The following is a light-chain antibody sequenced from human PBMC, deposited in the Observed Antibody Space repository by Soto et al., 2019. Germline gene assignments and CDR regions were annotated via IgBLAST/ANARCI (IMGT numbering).Light chain of an antibody. CDR2: AAS. V-gene: IGKV1-39*01. CDR3: QQSYSTPLT. J-gene: IGKJ4*01. Sequence: DIQMTQSPSSLSASVGDRVTITCRASQSISNFLNWYQQKPGKAPKLLIYAASSLQSGVPARFSSSGSGTDFTLTISSLQPEDFATYYCQQSYSTPLTFGGGTKVEIE. CDR1: QSISNF.